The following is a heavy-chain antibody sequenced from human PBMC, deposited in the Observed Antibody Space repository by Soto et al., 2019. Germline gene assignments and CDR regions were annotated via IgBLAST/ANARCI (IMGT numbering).Heavy chain of an antibody. CDR1: CGSISSSSYY. D-gene: IGHD3-22*01. CDR3: ARHNSPYYYDSSGLVAFAFDI. V-gene: IGHV4-39*01. J-gene: IGHJ3*02. CDR2: IYYSGST. Sequence: PSETLSLTCTVSCGSISSSSYYWGWIRQPPGKGLEWIGSIYYSGSTYYNPSLKSRVTISVDTSKNQFSLKLSSVTAADTAVYYCARHNSPYYYDSSGLVAFAFDIWGQGTMVTVSS.